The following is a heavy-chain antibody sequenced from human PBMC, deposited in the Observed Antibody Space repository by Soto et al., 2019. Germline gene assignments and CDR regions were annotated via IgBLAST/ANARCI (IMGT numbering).Heavy chain of an antibody. Sequence: QVHLEESGPGLVKPSQTLSLTCTVLGDSIRSGDYYWNWLRQPPGRGLEWIGYIYYSGSTYYNPSLKSLLTMSVDTYKNQFSLRLSSVIAADTAVYYCARSVGYYDYGRDVWGQGTRVIVSS. D-gene: IGHD1-26*01. CDR2: IYYSGST. CDR3: ARSVGYYDYGRDV. J-gene: IGHJ6*02. CDR1: GDSIRSGDYY. V-gene: IGHV4-30-4*01.